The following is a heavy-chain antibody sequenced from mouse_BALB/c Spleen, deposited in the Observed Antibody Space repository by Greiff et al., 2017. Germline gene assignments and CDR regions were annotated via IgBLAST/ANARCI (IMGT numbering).Heavy chain of an antibody. CDR2: INPSNGRT. J-gene: IGHJ1*01. D-gene: IGHD1-1*01. CDR1: GYTFTSYW. V-gene: IGHV1S81*02. CDR3: ASCSSYWYFDV. Sequence: VQLQQPGAELVKPGASVKLSCKASGYTFTSYWMHWVKQRPGQGLEWIGEINPSNGRTNYNEKFKSKATLTVDKSSSTAYMQLSSLTSEDSAVYYCASCSSYWYFDVWGAGTTVTVSS.